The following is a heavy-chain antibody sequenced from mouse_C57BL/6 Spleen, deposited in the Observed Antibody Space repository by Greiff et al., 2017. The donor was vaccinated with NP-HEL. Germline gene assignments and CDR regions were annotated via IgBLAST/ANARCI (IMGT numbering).Heavy chain of an antibody. V-gene: IGHV1-52*01. D-gene: IGHD2-1*01. J-gene: IGHJ4*01. CDR3: SRARCNYYAMDY. CDR1: GYTFTSYW. Sequence: QVQLQQPGAELVRPGSSVKLSCKASGYTFTSYWMHWVKQRPIQGLEWIGNIDPSDSETHYNQKFKDKATLTVDKSSSTAYMQLSSLTSEDSAVDYCSRARCNYYAMDYWGQGTSVTVSS. CDR2: IDPSDSET.